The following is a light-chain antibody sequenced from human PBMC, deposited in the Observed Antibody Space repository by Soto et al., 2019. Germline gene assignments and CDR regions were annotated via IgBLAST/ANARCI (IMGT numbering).Light chain of an antibody. V-gene: IGKV3-20*01. CDR1: QSVRNDY. CDR2: GAY. Sequence: EILLTQSPGTLSLSPGERATLSCRASQSVRNDYLAWYQQKPGQAPRLLIYGAYGRATGIPDRFSGSGSGTDFTLTISRLEPEDFAVYYCQQYGSPPHTFGQGTKLEI. CDR3: QQYGSPPHT. J-gene: IGKJ2*01.